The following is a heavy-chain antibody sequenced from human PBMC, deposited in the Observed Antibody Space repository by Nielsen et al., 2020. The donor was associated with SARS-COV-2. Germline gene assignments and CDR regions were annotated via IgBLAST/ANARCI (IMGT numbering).Heavy chain of an antibody. V-gene: IGHV3-9*01. CDR2: ISWNSGSI. D-gene: IGHD6-19*01. CDR3: AKDSVHSGWYNNPFDY. Sequence: SLKISCAASGFTFDDYAMHWVRQAPGKGLEWVSGISWNSGSIGYADSVKGRFTISRDNAKNTLYLQMNSLRAEDTAVYYCAKDSVHSGWYNNPFDYWGQGTRVTVSS. CDR1: GFTFDDYA. J-gene: IGHJ4*02.